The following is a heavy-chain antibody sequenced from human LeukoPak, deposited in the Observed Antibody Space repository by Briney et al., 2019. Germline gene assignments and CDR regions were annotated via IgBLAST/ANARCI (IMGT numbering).Heavy chain of an antibody. CDR1: GFTFRNHW. CDR3: ARDQRVTGRPDIDY. J-gene: IGHJ4*02. CDR2: ISSDGSST. Sequence: PGASLSLSCAASGFTFRNHWMHWVCHTPGKGLVWVSRISSDGSSTTYADSVKGRFTISRDNAKNTLYLQMNNLRAEDTAMYYCARDQRVTGRPDIDYWGQGTLVIVSS. V-gene: IGHV3-74*03. D-gene: IGHD6-6*01.